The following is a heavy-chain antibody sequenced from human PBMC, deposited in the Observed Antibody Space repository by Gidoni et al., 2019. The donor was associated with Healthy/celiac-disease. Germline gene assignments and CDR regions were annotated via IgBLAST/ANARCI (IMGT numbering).Heavy chain of an antibody. D-gene: IGHD6-6*01. CDR3: AREHSSSSDAFDI. CDR1: GGSISSYY. CDR2: IYYSGST. J-gene: IGHJ3*02. V-gene: IGHV4-59*01. Sequence: QVQLQESGPGLVTPSETLSLTCTVSGGSISSYYWSWIRQPPGKGLEWIGYIYYSGSTNYNPSLKSRVTISVDTSKNQFSLKLSSVTAADTAVYYCAREHSSSSDAFDIWGQGTMVTVSS.